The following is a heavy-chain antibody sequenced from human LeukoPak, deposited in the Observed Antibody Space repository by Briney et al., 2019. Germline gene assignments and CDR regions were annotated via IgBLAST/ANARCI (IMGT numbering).Heavy chain of an antibody. Sequence: PSETLSLTCSVSGYSFSSGFYWGWIRQPPGKGLEWIGSIFHSGSTYYNPSLKSRVTISVDTSKNQFSLKLSSVTAADTAVYYCARSLVPAAMFTDYYMDVWGKGTTVTVSS. D-gene: IGHD2-2*01. CDR3: ARSLVPAAMFTDYYMDV. V-gene: IGHV4-38-2*02. J-gene: IGHJ6*03. CDR2: IFHSGST. CDR1: GYSFSSGFY.